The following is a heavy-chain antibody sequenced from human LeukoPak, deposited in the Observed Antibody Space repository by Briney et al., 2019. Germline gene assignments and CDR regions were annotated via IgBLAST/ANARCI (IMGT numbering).Heavy chain of an antibody. CDR2: INPSGGST. CDR3: ARVGGGEGYCSSTSCSGTYFDY. D-gene: IGHD2-2*01. J-gene: IGHJ4*02. Sequence: GASVKVSCKASGYTFTSYYMHWVRQAPGQGLEWMGIINPSGGSTSYAQKFQGRVTMTRDMSTSTVYMELSSLRSEDTAVYYCARVGGGEGYCSSTSCSGTYFDYWGQGTLVTVSS. V-gene: IGHV1-46*01. CDR1: GYTFTSYY.